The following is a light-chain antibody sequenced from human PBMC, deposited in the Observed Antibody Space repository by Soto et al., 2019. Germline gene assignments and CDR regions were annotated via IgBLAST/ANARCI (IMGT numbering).Light chain of an antibody. Sequence: EIVLTQSPGTLSLSPGERATLSCRASQSVNSNYLNWYQQKPGQAPRLPISGPFTRATGIPDRFSGSGSGTDFTLTISRLEPEDFAVYHCQHYGSSPSWTFGQGTKVEMK. V-gene: IGKV3-20*01. CDR3: QHYGSSPSWT. CDR2: GPF. CDR1: QSVNSNY. J-gene: IGKJ1*01.